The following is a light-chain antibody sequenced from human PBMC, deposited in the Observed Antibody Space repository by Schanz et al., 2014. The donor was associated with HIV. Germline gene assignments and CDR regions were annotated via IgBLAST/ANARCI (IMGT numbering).Light chain of an antibody. CDR3: ATWDDSLKGWV. V-gene: IGLV1-44*01. J-gene: IGLJ3*02. CDR1: SSSIKINT. CDR2: NSY. Sequence: QSVLTQPPSASGTPGQRVPISCSASSSSIKINTVNWYQQLPGTAPKLLIYNSYHRPSGVPDRFSGSTSGTSASLAISGLQSEDEADYYCATWDDSLKGWVFGGGTKVTVL.